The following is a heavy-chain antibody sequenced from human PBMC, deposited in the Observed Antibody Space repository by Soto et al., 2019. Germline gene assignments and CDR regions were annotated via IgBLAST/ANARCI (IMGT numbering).Heavy chain of an antibody. CDR3: ARDSRFLEWLGVDY. D-gene: IGHD3-3*01. V-gene: IGHV1-18*03. CDR1: GYTFTSYG. CDR2: ISAYNGNT. J-gene: IGHJ4*02. Sequence: QGQLVQSGAEVKKPGASVKVSCKASGYTFTSYGISWVRQAPGQGLEWMGWISAYNGNTNYAQKLQGRVTMTTDAATSTDDMELRGLRSDDMVGYYCARDSRFLEWLGVDYWGQGTLVTVFS.